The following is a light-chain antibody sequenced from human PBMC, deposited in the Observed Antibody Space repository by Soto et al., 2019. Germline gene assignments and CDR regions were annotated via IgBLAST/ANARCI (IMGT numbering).Light chain of an antibody. V-gene: IGLV2-11*01. CDR2: DVR. Sequence: QSALTQPRSVSGSPGQSVTISCSGTSSDVGGYNYVSWYRQHPGKAPELMIYDVRLRPSGVPDRFSGSKSGNTASLTISGLQAEDEADYYCCSYAGSYTLLFGGGTKLTVL. CDR3: CSYAGSYTLL. CDR1: SSDVGGYNY. J-gene: IGLJ2*01.